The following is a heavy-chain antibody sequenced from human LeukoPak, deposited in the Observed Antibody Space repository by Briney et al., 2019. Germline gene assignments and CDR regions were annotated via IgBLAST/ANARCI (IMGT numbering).Heavy chain of an antibody. V-gene: IGHV4-39*07. J-gene: IGHJ5*02. CDR2: IYYSGST. Sequence: PSETLSLTCTVSGGSISSSSYYWGWIRQPPGKGLEWIGSIYYSGSTYYNPSLKSRVTISVDTSKNQFSLKLSSVTAADTAVYYCAREMIVVPKRFDPWGQGTLVTVSS. CDR3: AREMIVVPKRFDP. D-gene: IGHD3-22*01. CDR1: GGSISSSSYY.